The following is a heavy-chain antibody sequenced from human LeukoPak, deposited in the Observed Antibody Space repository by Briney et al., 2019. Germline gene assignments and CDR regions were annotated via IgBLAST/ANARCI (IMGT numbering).Heavy chain of an antibody. Sequence: GRSLRLSCAASGFTFSSYAMSWVRQAPGKGLECVSALSCSGGSTYYADSVKGRFTISRDNSKNTLYLQMNSLSAEDTAVYYCANLEDYWRQGTLATVSS. CDR3: ANLEDY. V-gene: IGHV3-23*01. D-gene: IGHD5-24*01. CDR1: GFTFSSYA. CDR2: LSCSGGST. J-gene: IGHJ4*02.